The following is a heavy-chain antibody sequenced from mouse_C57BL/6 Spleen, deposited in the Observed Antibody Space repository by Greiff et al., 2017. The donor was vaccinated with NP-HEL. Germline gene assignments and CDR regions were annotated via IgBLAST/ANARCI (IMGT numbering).Heavy chain of an antibody. CDR2: INPYNGGT. CDR1: GYTFTDYY. CDR3: AREGGTYYFDY. Sequence: EVQLQQSGPVLVKPGASVKMSCKASGYTFTDYYMNWVKQSHGKSLEWIGVINPYNGGTSYNQKFKGKATLTVDKSSSTAYMELNSLTSEDSAVYYCAREGGTYYFDYWGQGTTLTVSS. D-gene: IGHD3-3*01. V-gene: IGHV1-19*01. J-gene: IGHJ2*01.